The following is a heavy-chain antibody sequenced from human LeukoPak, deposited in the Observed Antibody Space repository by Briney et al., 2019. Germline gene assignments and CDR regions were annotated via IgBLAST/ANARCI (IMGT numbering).Heavy chain of an antibody. V-gene: IGHV4-34*01. D-gene: IGHD6-13*01. CDR2: INHSGST. CDR1: GGSFSGYY. J-gene: IGHJ3*02. Sequence: PSETLSLTCAVYGGSFSGYYWSWIRQPPGKGLEWIGEINHSGSTNYNPSLKSRVTISVDTSKNQFSLKLSSVTAADTAVYYCAREGGSSWYGDAFDIWGQGTMVTVSS. CDR3: AREGGSSWYGDAFDI.